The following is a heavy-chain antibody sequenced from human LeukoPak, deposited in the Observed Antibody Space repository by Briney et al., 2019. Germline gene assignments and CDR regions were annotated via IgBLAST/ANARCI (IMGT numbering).Heavy chain of an antibody. D-gene: IGHD3-10*01. V-gene: IGHV4-38-2*01. CDR1: GYSISSGYY. J-gene: IGHJ5*02. Sequence: PSETLSPTCSVSGYSISSGYYWGWIRQPPGKGLDWIGSIYHSGTTYDNPSLKSPVTISVDTSKNQFSLKPSSVTAADTAVYYCARMPGDNSWSDLWGQRALVTVSS. CDR3: ARMPGDNSWSDL. CDR2: IYHSGTT.